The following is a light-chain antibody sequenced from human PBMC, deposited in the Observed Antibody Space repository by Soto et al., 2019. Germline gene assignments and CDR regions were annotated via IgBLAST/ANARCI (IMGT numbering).Light chain of an antibody. V-gene: IGKV1-39*01. CDR1: QVISTS. CDR2: AAS. J-gene: IGKJ1*01. Sequence: DIQLTQSPSFLSPSIGESVTITCRASQVISTSLAWYQQKPGKAPKLLIFAASSLQSGVPSRFSGSRSGPDFTLTISSLQPEDFATYYCQQSYSSPPTFGQGTKVDIK. CDR3: QQSYSSPPT.